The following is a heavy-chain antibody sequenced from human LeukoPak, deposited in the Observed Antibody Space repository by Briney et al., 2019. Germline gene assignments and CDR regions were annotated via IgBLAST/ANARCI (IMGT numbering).Heavy chain of an antibody. CDR3: TRAVCSSASCYAGGSIDC. D-gene: IGHD2-2*01. CDR2: INHGGST. V-gene: IGHV4-34*01. CDR1: GGSFSNYY. J-gene: IGHJ4*02. Sequence: SETLSLTCAVYGGSFSNYYWSWIRQPPGKGLEWIGEINHGGSTNYNPSLKSRVTISVDTSKDQFSLKLSSVTAADTAVYYCTRAVCSSASCYAGGSIDCWGKGTLVTVSS.